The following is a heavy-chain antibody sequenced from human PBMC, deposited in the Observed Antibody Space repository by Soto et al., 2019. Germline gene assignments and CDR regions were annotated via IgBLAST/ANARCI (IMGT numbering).Heavy chain of an antibody. D-gene: IGHD6-6*01. CDR3: TKGAPFEYSGSYDAFDI. J-gene: IGHJ3*02. V-gene: IGHV3-49*03. CDR1: GFTFGDYA. CDR2: IRSKAYGGTA. Sequence: PGWSLRLCCTSSGFTFGDYAMSWFRQAPGKGLERVGFIRSKAYGGTAEYAASVKGRFTISRDDSKSIAYLQMNSLKTEDTAVYYCTKGAPFEYSGSYDAFDIWGQGTMVTVSS.